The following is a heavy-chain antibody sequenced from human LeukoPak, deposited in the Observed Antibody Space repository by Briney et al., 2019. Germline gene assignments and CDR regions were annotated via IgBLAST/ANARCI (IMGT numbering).Heavy chain of an antibody. J-gene: IGHJ5*02. CDR3: AREGTAGTNLNWFDP. V-gene: IGHV4-59*01. CDR1: GGSISSYY. CDR2: ISYSGST. Sequence: SETLSLTCTVSGGSISSYYWSWSRQPPGKGLEWIGYISYSGSTNFNPSLKSRVTISVDTSKNQFSLKLSSVTAADTAVYYCAREGTAGTNLNWFDPWGQGTLVTVSS. D-gene: IGHD1-1*01.